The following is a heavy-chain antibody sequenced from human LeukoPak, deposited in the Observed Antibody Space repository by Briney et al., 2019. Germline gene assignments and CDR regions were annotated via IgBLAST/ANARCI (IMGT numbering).Heavy chain of an antibody. V-gene: IGHV1-46*01. CDR3: ARGVRIAAGVGGNWFDP. D-gene: IGHD6-13*01. J-gene: IGHJ5*02. CDR2: INPSGGST. Sequence: ASVKVSCKASGYTFTTYYIHWVRQAPGQGLEWMGIINPSGGSTSYAQKFQDRVTMTRDTSTSTVYMELSSLRSEDTAVYYCARGVRIAAGVGGNWFDPWGQGTLVTVSS. CDR1: GYTFTTYY.